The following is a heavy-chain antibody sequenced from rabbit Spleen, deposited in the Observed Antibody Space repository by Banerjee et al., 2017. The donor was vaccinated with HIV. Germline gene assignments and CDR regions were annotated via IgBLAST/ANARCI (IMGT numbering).Heavy chain of an antibody. CDR2: IYGGDSGST. Sequence: QSLEESGGGLVQPEGSLTLTCTASGFCLNNYYYMCWVRQAPGKGLEWIACIYGGDSGSTYYASWAKGRFTISKTSSTTVTLQMTSLTAADTATYFCARGLAVSGAVGGYANYFDLWGPGTLVTVS. CDR3: ARGLAVSGAVGGYANYFDL. D-gene: IGHD3-3*01. J-gene: IGHJ4*01. V-gene: IGHV1S40*01. CDR1: GFCLNNYYY.